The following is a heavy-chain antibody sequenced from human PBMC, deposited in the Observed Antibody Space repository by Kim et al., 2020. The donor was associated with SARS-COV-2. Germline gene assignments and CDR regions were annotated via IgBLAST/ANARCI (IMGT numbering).Heavy chain of an antibody. CDR3: ARRRLNDAYDI. V-gene: IGHV4-39*01. CDR2: IYYSVVT. CDR1: GGSISTSGYD. Sequence: SETLSLTCTVSGGSISTSGYDWGWIRQPPGKGLEWIGSIYYSVVTYNNPSLKSRDTISADRSKNQFSLKLSSVTATDTAVYYCARRRLNDAYDIWGRGTMVIVSS. J-gene: IGHJ3*02.